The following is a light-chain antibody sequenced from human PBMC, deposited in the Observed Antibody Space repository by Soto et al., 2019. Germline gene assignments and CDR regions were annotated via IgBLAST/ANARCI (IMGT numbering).Light chain of an antibody. CDR3: QQRSDWVGT. J-gene: IGKJ2*01. Sequence: EIVLTQSPATLSLSPGERATLSCRASQSFSSYLAWYQQKPGQAPRLLIYDASNRATGIPARFSGSGSGTDFTLTISSLEPEDCSVYVCQQRSDWVGTFGQGTKLEIK. CDR2: DAS. CDR1: QSFSSY. V-gene: IGKV3-11*01.